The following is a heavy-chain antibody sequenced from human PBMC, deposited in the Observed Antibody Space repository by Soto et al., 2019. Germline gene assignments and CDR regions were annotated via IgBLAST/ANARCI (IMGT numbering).Heavy chain of an antibody. V-gene: IGHV5-51*01. CDR3: ARLGCSSTSCYELYYYGMDV. CDR1: GYSFTSYW. CDR2: IYPGDSDT. Sequence: PGESLKISCKGSGYSFTSYWIGWVRQIPRKGLEWMGIIYPGDSDTRYSPSFQGQVTISADKSISTAYLQWSSLKASDTAMYYCARLGCSSTSCYELYYYGMDVWGQGTTVTVSS. D-gene: IGHD2-2*01. J-gene: IGHJ6*02.